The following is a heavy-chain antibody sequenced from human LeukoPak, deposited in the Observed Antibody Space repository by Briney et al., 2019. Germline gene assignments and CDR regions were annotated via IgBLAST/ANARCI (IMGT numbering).Heavy chain of an antibody. CDR1: GGSFSDYY. Sequence: PLETLSLTCVVYGGSFSDYYWSWARQPPGKGLEWIGEINHSGTTKYNPSLKSRLTTSIHTSNNQFSLNLNSVTAADTAVYYCARGEGTLAGRRWPYYFYYYMDVWGKGTTVTISS. V-gene: IGHV4-34*01. CDR2: INHSGTT. CDR3: ARGEGTLAGRRWPYYFYYYMDV. J-gene: IGHJ6*03. D-gene: IGHD6-19*01.